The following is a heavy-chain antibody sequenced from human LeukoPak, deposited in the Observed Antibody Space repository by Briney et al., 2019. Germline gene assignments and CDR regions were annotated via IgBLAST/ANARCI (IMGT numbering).Heavy chain of an antibody. CDR3: ARGSRGYSYGYDY. CDR2: IYYSGSS. V-gene: IGHV4-59*01. J-gene: IGHJ4*02. Sequence: PSETLSLTCTVSGGSISGYYWSWIRQPPGKGLEWIGYIYYSGSSNYNPSLKSRVTISVDTSKNQFSLKLSSVTAADTAVYYCARGSRGYSYGYDYWGQGTLVTVSS. D-gene: IGHD5-18*01. CDR1: GGSISGYY.